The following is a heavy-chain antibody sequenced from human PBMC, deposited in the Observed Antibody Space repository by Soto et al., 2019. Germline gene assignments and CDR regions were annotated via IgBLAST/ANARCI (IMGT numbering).Heavy chain of an antibody. CDR1: GFTFSSHS. V-gene: IGHV3-48*01. CDR2: ISSSSTI. CDR3: ANFWSGYYTAPRSY. Sequence: GGSLRLSCAASGFTFSSHSMNWVRQAPGKGLEWVSYISSSSTIYYADSVKGRFTISRDNAKNSLYLQMNSLRAEDTAVYYCANFWSGYYTAPRSYWGQGTLVTVSS. J-gene: IGHJ4*02. D-gene: IGHD3-3*01.